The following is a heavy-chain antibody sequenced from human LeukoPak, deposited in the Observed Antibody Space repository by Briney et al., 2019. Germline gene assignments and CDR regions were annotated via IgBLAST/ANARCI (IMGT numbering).Heavy chain of an antibody. CDR2: VNPNSGDT. D-gene: IGHD6-13*01. CDR3: ARDRYPKAASQRGWFDP. V-gene: IGHV1-2*02. J-gene: IGHJ5*02. Sequence: GASVKVSGKAAGYTFTGYHVHWVRQAPGQGVGWMGWVNPNSGDTNYAQKFQGRVTMTRDTSISTAYMELYRLTSDDTAVYYCARDRYPKAASQRGWFDPWGQGTLVTVSS. CDR1: GYTFTGYH.